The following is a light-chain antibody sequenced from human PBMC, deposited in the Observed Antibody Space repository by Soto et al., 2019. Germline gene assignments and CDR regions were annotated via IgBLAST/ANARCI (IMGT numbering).Light chain of an antibody. J-gene: IGKJ1*01. V-gene: IGKV1D-8*01. CDR2: GAS. CDR1: QGINGH. CDR3: QQYDSFPWT. Sequence: VIWMTQSPSFLFPSKGNRSTIIVRMSQGINGHLAWYQQKRGKAPELLIYGASTLRTGVPSRFSGSGSGTDFTLTISCLQSEDFATYFCQQYDSFPWTFGQGTKVEIK.